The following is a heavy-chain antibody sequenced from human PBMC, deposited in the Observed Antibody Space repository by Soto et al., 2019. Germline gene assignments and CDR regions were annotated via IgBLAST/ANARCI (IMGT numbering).Heavy chain of an antibody. D-gene: IGHD3-22*01. J-gene: IGHJ6*02. CDR3: AKDTCSGHYDSSGYHIESYYYYGMDV. CDR1: GFTFSSYG. V-gene: IGHV3-30*18. Sequence: GGSLRLSCAASGFTFSSYGMHWVRQAPGKGLEWVAVISYDGSNKYYADSVKGRFTISRDNSKNTLYLQMSSLRAEDTAVYYCAKDTCSGHYDSSGYHIESYYYYGMDVWGQGTTVTVSS. CDR2: ISYDGSNK.